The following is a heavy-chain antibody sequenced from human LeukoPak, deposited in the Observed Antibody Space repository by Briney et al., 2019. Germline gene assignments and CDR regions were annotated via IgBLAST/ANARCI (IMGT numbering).Heavy chain of an antibody. CDR2: ISGSGGST. CDR3: ARHLSGVTGYTYGRGIDY. CDR1: GFTFSSYG. J-gene: IGHJ4*02. V-gene: IGHV3-23*01. D-gene: IGHD5-18*01. Sequence: GGSLRLSCAASGFTFSSYGMSWVRQAPGKGLEWVSAISGSGGSTYYADSVKGRFTISRDNSKNTLYLQMNSLRAEDTAVYYCARHLSGVTGYTYGRGIDYWGQGTLVTVSS.